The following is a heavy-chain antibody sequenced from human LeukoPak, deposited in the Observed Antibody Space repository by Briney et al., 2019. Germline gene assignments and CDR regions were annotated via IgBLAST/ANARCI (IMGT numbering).Heavy chain of an antibody. V-gene: IGHV4-59*01. Sequence: SETLSLTCTVSGGSISSYYWSWIRQPPGKGLGWVGYIYYSASTNYNPSPKSRVTISVDTSKIQFSLKLSSVTAADTAVYYCARYAPRWQQLAPTNWFDPWGQGTLVTVSS. CDR1: GGSISSYY. CDR3: ARYAPRWQQLAPTNWFDP. CDR2: IYYSAST. J-gene: IGHJ5*02. D-gene: IGHD6-13*01.